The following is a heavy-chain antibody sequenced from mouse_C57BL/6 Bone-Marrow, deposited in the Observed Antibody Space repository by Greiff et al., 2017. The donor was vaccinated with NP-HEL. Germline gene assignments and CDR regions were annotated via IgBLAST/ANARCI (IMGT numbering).Heavy chain of an antibody. CDR2: ISYSGST. D-gene: IGHD1-1*01. Sequence: VQLKESGPGLAKPSQTLSLTCSVTGYSITSDYWNWIRKFPGNKLEYMGYISYSGSTYYNPSLKSRISITRDTSKNQYYLQLNSVTTEDTATYYCARIPVITTVVDWYFDVWGTGTTVTVSS. J-gene: IGHJ1*03. CDR3: ARIPVITTVVDWYFDV. V-gene: IGHV3-8*01. CDR1: GYSITSDY.